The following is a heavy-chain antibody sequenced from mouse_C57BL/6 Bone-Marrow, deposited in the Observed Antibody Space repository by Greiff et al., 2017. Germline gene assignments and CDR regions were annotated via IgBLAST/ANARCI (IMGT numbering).Heavy chain of an antibody. J-gene: IGHJ4*01. V-gene: IGHV1-42*01. CDR2: INPSTGGT. CDR1: GYSFTGYY. CDR3: ARGLWYAMDY. Sequence: VQLKQSGPELVKPGASVKISCKASGYSFTGYYMNWVKQSPEKSLEWIGEINPSTGGTTYNQKFKAKATLTVDKSSSTAYMQLKSLTSEDSAVYYCARGLWYAMDYWGQGTSVTVSS.